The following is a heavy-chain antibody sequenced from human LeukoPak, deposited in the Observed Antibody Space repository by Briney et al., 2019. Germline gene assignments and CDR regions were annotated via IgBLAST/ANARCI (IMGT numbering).Heavy chain of an antibody. V-gene: IGHV4-30-2*01. CDR1: GGSISSGGYS. CDR3: ARGVYGDYDTGYFDY. D-gene: IGHD4-17*01. J-gene: IGHJ4*02. CDR2: IYHSGSP. Sequence: SETLSLTCAVSGGSISSGGYSWSWIRQPPGKGLEWIGYIYHSGSPYYNPSLKSRVTISVDRSKNQFSLKLSSVTAADTAVYYCARGVYGDYDTGYFDYWGQGTLVTVSS.